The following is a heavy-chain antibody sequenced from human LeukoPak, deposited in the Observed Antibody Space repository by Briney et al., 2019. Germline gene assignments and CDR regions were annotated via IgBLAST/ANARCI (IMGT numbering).Heavy chain of an antibody. V-gene: IGHV1-8*01. D-gene: IGHD2-21*01. CDR2: MNPNSGNT. Sequence: GASVKVSWKASGYTFTSYDINWVRQATGQGLEWMGWMNPNSGNTGYAQKFQGRVTMTRNTSISTAYMELSSLRSEDTALYYCARAAWVSTSSKYYFDNWGQGTLVTVSS. J-gene: IGHJ4*02. CDR3: ARAAWVSTSSKYYFDN. CDR1: GYTFTSYD.